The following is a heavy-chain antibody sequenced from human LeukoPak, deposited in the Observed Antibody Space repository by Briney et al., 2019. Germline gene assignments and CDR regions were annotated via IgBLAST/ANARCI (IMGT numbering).Heavy chain of an antibody. D-gene: IGHD3-10*01. CDR2: IRTYNGNT. CDR3: ARGDYGSGSRKYYFDY. J-gene: IGHJ4*02. Sequence: ASVKVSCKASGYTFSSYGISWVRQAPGQGLEWMGWIRTYNGNTNYAQNLQGRVTMTTDTSTSTAYMELRSLRSDDTAVYYCARGDYGSGSRKYYFDYWGQGTLVTVSS. CDR1: GYTFSSYG. V-gene: IGHV1-18*01.